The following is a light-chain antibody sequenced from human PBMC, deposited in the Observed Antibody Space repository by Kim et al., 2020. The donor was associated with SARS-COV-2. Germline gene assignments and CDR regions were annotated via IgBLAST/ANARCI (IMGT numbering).Light chain of an antibody. CDR3: QQYNDWPLT. CDR2: GVS. V-gene: IGKV3-15*01. Sequence: VFPGERATLACRASQTISNDLAWYQQKPGQAPRLLIYGVSTRATGIPATFSGSGSGTEFTLTISSLQSEDFALYYCQQYNDWPLTFGGGTKLEI. CDR1: QTISND. J-gene: IGKJ4*01.